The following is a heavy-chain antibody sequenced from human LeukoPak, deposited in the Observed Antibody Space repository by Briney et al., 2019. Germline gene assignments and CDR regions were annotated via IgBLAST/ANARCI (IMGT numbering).Heavy chain of an antibody. CDR1: GGTFSSYA. D-gene: IGHD1-26*01. J-gene: IGHJ5*02. Sequence: ASVKVSCKASGGTFSSYAISWVRQAPGQGLEWMGGTIPIFGTANYAQKFQGRVTITTDESTSTAYMELSSLRSEDTAVYYCARGRVGATFAFDPWGQGTLVTVSS. V-gene: IGHV1-69*05. CDR3: ARGRVGATFAFDP. CDR2: TIPIFGTA.